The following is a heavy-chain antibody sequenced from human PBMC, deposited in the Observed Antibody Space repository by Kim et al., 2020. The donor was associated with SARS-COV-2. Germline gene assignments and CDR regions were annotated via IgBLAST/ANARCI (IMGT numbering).Heavy chain of an antibody. D-gene: IGHD6-13*01. CDR3: ARQIAAAAYVNYYYYGMDV. CDR1: GYSFTSYW. V-gene: IGHV5-10-1*01. CDR2: IDPSDSYT. J-gene: IGHJ6*02. Sequence: GESLKISCKGSGYSFTSYWISWVRQMPGKGLEWMGRIDPSDSYTNYSPSFQGHVTISADKSISTAYLQWSSLKASDTAMYYCARQIAAAAYVNYYYYGMDVWGQGTTVTVSS.